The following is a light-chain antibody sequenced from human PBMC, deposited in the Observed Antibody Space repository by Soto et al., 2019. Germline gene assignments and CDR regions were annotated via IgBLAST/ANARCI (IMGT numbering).Light chain of an antibody. CDR3: QQYNSYPWT. Sequence: DIQMTQSPSTLSASVGDRVTITCRASHSISSWLAWYQQKPGKAPKLLIYKASSIESGVPSRVSVSGSGTEFTLTISSLQPDDFATYYCQQYNSYPWTFGQGTKVEIK. J-gene: IGKJ1*01. V-gene: IGKV1-5*03. CDR2: KAS. CDR1: HSISSW.